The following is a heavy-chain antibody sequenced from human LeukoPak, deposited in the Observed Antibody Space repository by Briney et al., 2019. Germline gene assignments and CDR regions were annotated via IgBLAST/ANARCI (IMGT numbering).Heavy chain of an antibody. D-gene: IGHD6-25*01. V-gene: IGHV3-21*01. CDR3: ARDGLAAATLHWCFDL. Sequence: GGSVRLSCAASGFTFSSYGMNWVRQAPGKGLEWVSSISSSSSYIYYADSVKGRFTISRDNARNSLYLQMNSLRAEDTAVYYCARDGLAAATLHWCFDLWGRGTLVTVSS. CDR1: GFTFSSYG. J-gene: IGHJ2*01. CDR2: ISSSSSYI.